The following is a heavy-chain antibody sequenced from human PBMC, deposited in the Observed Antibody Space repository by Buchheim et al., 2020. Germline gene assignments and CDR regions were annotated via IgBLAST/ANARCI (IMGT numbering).Heavy chain of an antibody. D-gene: IGHD3-22*01. V-gene: IGHV3-23*01. CDR2: ISDSGGST. J-gene: IGHJ4*02. CDR1: GFTFSSYA. CDR3: AKDSPPSYYYDSTGYTF. Sequence: EVQLLESGGGLVQPGGSLRLSCAASGFTFSSYAMTWVRQAPGKGLEWVSAISDSGGSTYYADSVKGRFTVSSDNSQNTLYLQMNSLRAEDTAVYYCAKDSPPSYYYDSTGYTFWGQGTL.